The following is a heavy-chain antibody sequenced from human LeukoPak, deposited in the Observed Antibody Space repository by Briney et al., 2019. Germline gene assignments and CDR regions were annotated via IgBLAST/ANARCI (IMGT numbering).Heavy chain of an antibody. V-gene: IGHV3-53*01. J-gene: IGHJ4*02. CDR3: ARSFGYCSNGICSFDY. Sequence: GGSLSLSCAASGSTVSNNYMSWVRQAPGKGLEWGSVIYSGGSTYYADSVKGRLTISRDNSKNTLYLQMNSLRAEDTAVYYCARSFGYCSNGICSFDYWGQGTLVTVSS. CDR2: IYSGGST. CDR1: GSTVSNNY. D-gene: IGHD2-8*01.